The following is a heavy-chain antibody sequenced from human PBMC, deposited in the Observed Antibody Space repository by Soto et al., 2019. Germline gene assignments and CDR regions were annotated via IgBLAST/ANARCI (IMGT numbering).Heavy chain of an antibody. CDR1: GGSISSSSHY. CDR3: ARSSITPRLFMYPFDY. CDR2: IYYDGNT. D-gene: IGHD6-6*01. V-gene: IGHV4-39*01. Sequence: SETLSLTCTVSGGSISSSSHYWGWIRQPPGKGLECIGNIYYDGNTYYNPSLKSRVTISLDTSKNQFSLRLNSVTAADTAVYYCARSSITPRLFMYPFDYWGQGTLVTVSS. J-gene: IGHJ4*02.